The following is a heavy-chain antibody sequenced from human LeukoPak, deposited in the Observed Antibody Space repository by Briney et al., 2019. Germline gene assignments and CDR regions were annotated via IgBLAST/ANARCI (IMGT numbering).Heavy chain of an antibody. CDR1: GFTFSDHW. CDR2: INDDGSDT. V-gene: IGHV3-74*01. CDR3: VRGGPSTWS. J-gene: IGHJ5*02. Sequence: GGSLRLSCVVSGFTFSDHWMHWVRQAPGKGPVWVSRINDDGSDTTYADSVKGRFTISRDDAKNMLFLQMNSLRAEDTAVYYCVRGGPSTWSWGQGTLVTVSS. D-gene: IGHD2-15*01.